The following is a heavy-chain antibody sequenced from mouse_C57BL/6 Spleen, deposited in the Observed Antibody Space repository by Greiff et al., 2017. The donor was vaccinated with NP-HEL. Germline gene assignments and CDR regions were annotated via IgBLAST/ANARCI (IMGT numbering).Heavy chain of an antibody. J-gene: IGHJ3*01. D-gene: IGHD1-1*01. CDR3: VRREYYGPFAY. CDR2: IRSKSNNYAT. V-gene: IGHV10-1*01. CDR1: GFSFNTYA. Sequence: EVQRVESGGGLVQPKGSLKLSCAASGFSFNTYAMNWVRQAPGKGLEWVARIRSKSNNYATYYADSVKDRFTISRDDSESMLYLQMNNLKTEDTAMYYCVRREYYGPFAYWGQGTLVTLSA.